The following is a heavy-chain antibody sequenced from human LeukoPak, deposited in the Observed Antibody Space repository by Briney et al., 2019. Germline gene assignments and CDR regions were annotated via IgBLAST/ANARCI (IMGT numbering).Heavy chain of an antibody. V-gene: IGHV3-23*01. Sequence: GGSLRLSCAASGFTFSSYAMSWVRQAPGKGLEWVSAISGSGGSTYYADSVKGRFTISRDNAKNSLYLQMNSLRAEDTAVYYCARDRGDSIAAPLSDYWGQGTLVTVSS. CDR3: ARDRGDSIAAPLSDY. D-gene: IGHD6-6*01. CDR2: ISGSGGST. J-gene: IGHJ4*02. CDR1: GFTFSSYA.